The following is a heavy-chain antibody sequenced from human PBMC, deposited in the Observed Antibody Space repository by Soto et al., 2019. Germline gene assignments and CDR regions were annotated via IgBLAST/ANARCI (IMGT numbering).Heavy chain of an antibody. V-gene: IGHV1-18*04. J-gene: IGHJ4*02. D-gene: IGHD2-8*02. Sequence: QVQLVQSGAEVKNPGASVRVSCKASGYTFSSYGISWVRQAPGHGLEWMGWINGYIGRTNYAQDFQGRVSMTTEKSTSTVYMELRILTSGDTALYYCARDYTGRGYFDHWGQGSLVTVSS. CDR2: INGYIGRT. CDR1: GYTFSSYG. CDR3: ARDYTGRGYFDH.